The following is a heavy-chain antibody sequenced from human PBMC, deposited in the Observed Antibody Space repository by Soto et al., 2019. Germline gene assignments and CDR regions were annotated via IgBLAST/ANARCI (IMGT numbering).Heavy chain of an antibody. D-gene: IGHD4-17*01. CDR2: IYDSGST. J-gene: IGHJ4*02. CDR3: ASFYGDCVSY. Sequence: QLQLQESGPGLVKPSETLSLTCTVSGGSISSSSYYWGWIRQPPGKGLEWIGSIYDSGSTYYNPSLRSRVTISVDTANNQFSRKLSSVTAADTAVYYCASFYGDCVSYWGQGTLVTVSS. CDR1: GGSISSSSYY. V-gene: IGHV4-39*01.